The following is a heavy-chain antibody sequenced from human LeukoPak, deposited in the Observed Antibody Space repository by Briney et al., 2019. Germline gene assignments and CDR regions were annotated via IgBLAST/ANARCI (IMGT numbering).Heavy chain of an antibody. Sequence: GASVKVSCKASGYTFTSYDINWVRQATGQGLEWMGWMNPNSGNTGYAQKFQGRVTMTEDTSTDTAYMELSSLRSEDTAVYYCATRRPNSSGYYDPETYFDYWGQGTLVTVSS. CDR3: ATRRPNSSGYYDPETYFDY. CDR1: GYTFTSYD. J-gene: IGHJ4*02. D-gene: IGHD3-22*01. CDR2: MNPNSGNT. V-gene: IGHV1-8*01.